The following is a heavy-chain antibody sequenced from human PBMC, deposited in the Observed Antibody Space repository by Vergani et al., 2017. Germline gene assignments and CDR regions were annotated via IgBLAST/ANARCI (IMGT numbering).Heavy chain of an antibody. D-gene: IGHD5-12*01. Sequence: EVQLVQSGAEVKKPGESLKISCKGSGYRFTNYWIGWVRQMPGKGLEWMGIIHPGDSDTRYSPSFQGQVTISVDKSISTAYLQWSSLKASDTAMYYCARHGGYSDYDFDYWGQGTLVTVSS. CDR2: IHPGDSDT. V-gene: IGHV5-51*01. CDR1: GYRFTNYW. J-gene: IGHJ4*02. CDR3: ARHGGYSDYDFDY.